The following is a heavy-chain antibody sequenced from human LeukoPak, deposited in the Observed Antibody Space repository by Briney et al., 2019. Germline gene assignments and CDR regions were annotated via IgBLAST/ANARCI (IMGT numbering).Heavy chain of an antibody. CDR1: GFTFSSYA. V-gene: IGHV3-23*01. Sequence: GGSLRLSCAASGFTFSSYAMSWVRQAPGKGLEWVSGISGSGTTFYTDSVKGRFTISRDSSKNTLYLQMNSLRVEDTAVYYYAKSTARVTTGGAFDIWGQGTMVTVSS. CDR3: AKSTARVTTGGAFDI. CDR2: ISGSGTT. J-gene: IGHJ3*02. D-gene: IGHD4-17*01.